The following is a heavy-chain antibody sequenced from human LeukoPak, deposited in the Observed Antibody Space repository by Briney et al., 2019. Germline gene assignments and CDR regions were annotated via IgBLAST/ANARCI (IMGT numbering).Heavy chain of an antibody. V-gene: IGHV4-34*01. CDR3: ARATPSLCSSSGCSIEYFDF. CDR1: GGSFSDYY. Sequence: SETLSLTCAVYGGSFSDYYWIWIRQPPGKGLEWIAEINHRGTTNYNPSLKSRLSLSVDTSNRHFSLKLTSVTAADTAVYYCARATPSLCSSSGCSIEYFDFWGQGTLVTVSS. CDR2: INHRGTT. D-gene: IGHD2-2*01. J-gene: IGHJ4*02.